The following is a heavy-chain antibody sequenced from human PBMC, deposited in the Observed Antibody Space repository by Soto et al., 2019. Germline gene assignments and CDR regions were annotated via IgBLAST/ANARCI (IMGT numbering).Heavy chain of an antibody. V-gene: IGHV3-30*04. CDR3: ARGRFSTTLYAGFDP. J-gene: IGHJ5*02. CDR1: GFTFTSYA. CDR2: ISYHGRDE. Sequence: GGSLRLSCAASGFTFTSYAMHWVRQAPGKGLEWVAAISYHGRDEYYADSVKGRFSISRDNSKNTLNLQMDSLRAEDTAVYYCARGRFSTTLYAGFDPWGQGTLVTVSS. D-gene: IGHD2-2*01.